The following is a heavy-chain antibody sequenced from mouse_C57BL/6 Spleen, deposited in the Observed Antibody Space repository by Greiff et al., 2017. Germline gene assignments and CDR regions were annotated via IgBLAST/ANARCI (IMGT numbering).Heavy chain of an antibody. CDR3: AMGSNYPYYFDY. CDR2: IHPSDSDT. Sequence: QVQLQQPGAELVKPGASVKVSCKASGYTFTSYWMHWVKQRPGQGLEWIGRIHPSDSDTNYNQKLKGKATLTVDKSSSTAYMQLSSLTSEDSAVYYCAMGSNYPYYFDYWGQGTTLTVSS. CDR1: GYTFTSYW. J-gene: IGHJ2*01. D-gene: IGHD2-5*01. V-gene: IGHV1-74*01.